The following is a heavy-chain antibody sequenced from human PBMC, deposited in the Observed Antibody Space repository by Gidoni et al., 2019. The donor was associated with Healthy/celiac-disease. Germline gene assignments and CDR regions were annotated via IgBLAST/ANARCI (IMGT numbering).Heavy chain of an antibody. CDR1: GFNFSDYY. J-gene: IGHJ2*01. V-gene: IGHV3-11*01. Sequence: QVQLVESGGGLVKPGGSLRRACAASGFNFSDYYMRWIRTAPGKGLEWVSYISSSGSTIYYADSVKGRCTISRDNAKNSLYLQMNSLRAEDTAVYYCARDGYSYGFWYFDLWGRGTLVTVSS. CDR3: ARDGYSYGFWYFDL. D-gene: IGHD5-18*01. CDR2: ISSSGSTI.